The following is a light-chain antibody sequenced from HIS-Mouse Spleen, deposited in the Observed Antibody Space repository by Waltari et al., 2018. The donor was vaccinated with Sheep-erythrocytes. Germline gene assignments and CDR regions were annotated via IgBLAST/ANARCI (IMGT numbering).Light chain of an antibody. CDR2: AAS. J-gene: IGKJ4*01. CDR1: QSISSH. CDR3: QQSYSTPPLT. V-gene: IGKV1-39*01. Sequence: IQMTQSPSSLSASVGDRVTITCRESQSISSHLNWYQQKPGKAPKPLIYAASSLQSGVPSRFSGSGSGTDFTLTISSLQPEDFATYYWQQSYSTPPLTFGGGTKVEIK.